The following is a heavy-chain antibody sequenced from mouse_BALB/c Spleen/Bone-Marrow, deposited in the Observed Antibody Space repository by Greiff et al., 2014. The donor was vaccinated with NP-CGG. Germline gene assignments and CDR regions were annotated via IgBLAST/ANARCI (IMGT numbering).Heavy chain of an antibody. CDR1: GFSLTNYG. D-gene: IGHD1-2*01. V-gene: IGHV2-9*02. CDR3: ARITTATGAMDY. CDR2: IWADGST. Sequence: VKLVESGPGLVAPSQSLSITCTVSGFSLTNYGADWVRQPPGKGLEWLGVIWADGSTNYNSALMSRLSISKDNSKSQVFFKMNSLQTDDTAMYYCARITTATGAMDYWGQGTSVTVSS. J-gene: IGHJ4*01.